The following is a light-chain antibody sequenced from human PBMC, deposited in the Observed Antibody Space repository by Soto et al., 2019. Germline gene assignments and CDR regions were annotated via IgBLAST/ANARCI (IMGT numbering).Light chain of an antibody. Sequence: QSALTQPASVSGSPGQSITISCTGTSSDVGGYNFVCWFQQHPGKAPKLMIYDVNKRPSGVSNRFSGSKSGNTASLTISGLQAEDEADYYCSSYTSSRTLEFGGGTKLTVL. V-gene: IGLV2-14*01. CDR3: SSYTSSRTLE. CDR1: SSDVGGYNF. J-gene: IGLJ2*01. CDR2: DVN.